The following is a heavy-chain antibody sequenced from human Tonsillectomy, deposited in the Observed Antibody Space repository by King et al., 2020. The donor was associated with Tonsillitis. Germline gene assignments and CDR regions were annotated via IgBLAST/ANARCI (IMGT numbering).Heavy chain of an antibody. J-gene: IGHJ4*02. CDR3: ASVIRGYSYGFDY. CDR1: GYNFTNYW. CDR2: IFPGDSDT. D-gene: IGHD5-18*01. Sequence: QLVQSGAEVKKPGESLKISCKGSGYNFTNYWIGWVRQMPGKGLEWMGIIFPGDSDTKYSPSSQGQVTISADKSISTAYLQWSGLKASATAMYYCASVIRGYSYGFDYWGQGTLVTVSS. V-gene: IGHV5-51*03.